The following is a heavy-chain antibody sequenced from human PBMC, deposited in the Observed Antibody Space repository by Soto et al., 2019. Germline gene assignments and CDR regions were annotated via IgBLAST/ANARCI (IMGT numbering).Heavy chain of an antibody. CDR3: AKGPLRVGYYYMDV. V-gene: IGHV3-9*01. D-gene: IGHD3-10*01. J-gene: IGHJ6*03. Sequence: GGSLRLSCAASGFTFDDYAMHWVRQAPGKGLEWVSGISWNSGSIGYADSVKGRFTISRDNAKNSLYLQMNSLRAEDTALYYCAKGPLRVGYYYMDVWGKGTTVTVSS. CDR2: ISWNSGSI. CDR1: GFTFDDYA.